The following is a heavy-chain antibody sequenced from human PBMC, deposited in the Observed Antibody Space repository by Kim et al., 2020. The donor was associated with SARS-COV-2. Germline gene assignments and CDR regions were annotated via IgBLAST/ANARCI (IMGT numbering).Heavy chain of an antibody. CDR3: ARSVSKSGPVDY. V-gene: IGHV3-33*01. Sequence: GGSLRLSCAASGFTFSSYGMHWVRQAPGKGLEWVAVIWYDGSNKYYADSVKGRFTISRDNSKNTLYLQMNSLRAEDTAVYYCARSVSKSGPVDYWGQGTLVTVSS. D-gene: IGHD3-3*01. J-gene: IGHJ4*02. CDR2: IWYDGSNK. CDR1: GFTFSSYG.